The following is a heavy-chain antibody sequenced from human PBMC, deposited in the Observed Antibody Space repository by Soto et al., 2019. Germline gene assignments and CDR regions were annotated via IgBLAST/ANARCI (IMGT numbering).Heavy chain of an antibody. D-gene: IGHD6-6*01. CDR3: ARDPSIAARQGWFDP. J-gene: IGHJ5*02. V-gene: IGHV3-48*03. CDR1: GFTFSSYE. Sequence: PGGSLRLSCAASGFTFSSYEMNWVRQAPGKGLEWVSYISSSGSTIYYADSVKGRFTISRDNAKNSLYLQMNSLRAEDTAVYYCARDPSIAARQGWFDPWGQGTLVTVPQ. CDR2: ISSSGSTI.